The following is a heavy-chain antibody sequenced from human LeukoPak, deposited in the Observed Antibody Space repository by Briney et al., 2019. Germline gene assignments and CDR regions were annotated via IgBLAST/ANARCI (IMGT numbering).Heavy chain of an antibody. V-gene: IGHV3-21*01. CDR1: GFTVSSNS. CDR3: ARDLPYYFDY. Sequence: GGSLRLSCTVSGFTVSSNSMNWVRQAPGKGLEWVSSISSGTSYIYYADSVKGRFTISRDNAKNSLYLQMNSLRAEDTAVYYCARDLPYYFDYWGQGTLVTVSS. J-gene: IGHJ4*02. CDR2: ISSGTSYI.